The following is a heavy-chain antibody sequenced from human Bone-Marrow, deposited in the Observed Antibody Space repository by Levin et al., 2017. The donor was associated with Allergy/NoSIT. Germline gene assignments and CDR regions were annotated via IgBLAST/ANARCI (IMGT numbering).Heavy chain of an antibody. CDR1: GGSISSGGYY. D-gene: IGHD6-13*01. Sequence: LRLSCTVSGGSISSGGYYWSWIRQHPGKGLEWIGYIDYSGTTYYNPSLKSRLTISKDTSKNQFSLQLSSVTAADTAVYYCARLDSTWYTPYYFDHWGQGTLVTVSS. CDR2: IDYSGTT. V-gene: IGHV4-31*03. J-gene: IGHJ4*02. CDR3: ARLDSTWYTPYYFDH.